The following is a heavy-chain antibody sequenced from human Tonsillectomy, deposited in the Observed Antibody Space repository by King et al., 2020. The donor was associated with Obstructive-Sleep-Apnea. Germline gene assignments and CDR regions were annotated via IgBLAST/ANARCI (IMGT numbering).Heavy chain of an antibody. D-gene: IGHD5-24*01. CDR1: GFTFSSYA. CDR3: ARVSRWLQLGADC. J-gene: IGHJ4*02. CDR2: MSHDGSYE. V-gene: IGHV3-30*04. Sequence: VQLVESGGGVVQPGRSLRLSCAASGFTFSSYAMHWVRQAPGKGLEWVALMSHDGSYEYYADSVKGRFTISRDNSKNTLYLQMNSLRAEDTAVYYCARVSRWLQLGADCWGQGTLVTVSS.